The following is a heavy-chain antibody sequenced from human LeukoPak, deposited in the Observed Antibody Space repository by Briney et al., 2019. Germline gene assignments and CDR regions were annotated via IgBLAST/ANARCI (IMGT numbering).Heavy chain of an antibody. J-gene: IGHJ4*02. CDR1: GFTFSSYS. CDR3: ARDPGWYYDSPNYFDY. V-gene: IGHV3-48*01. D-gene: IGHD3-3*01. CDR2: ISSSSSTI. Sequence: PEGSLRLSCAASGFTFSSYSMNWVRQAPGKGLEWVSYISSSSSTIYYADSVKGRFTISRDNAKNSLYLQMNSLRAEDTAVYYCARDPGWYYDSPNYFDYWGQGTLVTVSS.